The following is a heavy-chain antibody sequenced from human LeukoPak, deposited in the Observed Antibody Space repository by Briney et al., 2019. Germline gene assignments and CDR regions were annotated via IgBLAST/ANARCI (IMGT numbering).Heavy chain of an antibody. CDR1: GFTFSSYA. J-gene: IGHJ4*02. Sequence: QAGGSLRLSCAASGFTFSSYAMHWVRQAPGKGLEWVATISYDGSNKYYADSVKGRFPISRDNSKNTLYPQMNSLTVEDTAVYYCARGRNIVATSGYFDYWGQGTLVTVSS. D-gene: IGHD5-12*01. CDR3: ARGRNIVATSGYFDY. CDR2: ISYDGSNK. V-gene: IGHV3-30*14.